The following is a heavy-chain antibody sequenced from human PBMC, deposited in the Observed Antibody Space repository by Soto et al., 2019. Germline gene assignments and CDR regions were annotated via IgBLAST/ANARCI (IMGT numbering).Heavy chain of an antibody. V-gene: IGHV3-23*01. CDR1: GFTFSSYA. J-gene: IGHJ3*02. CDR3: AKKTDSSSPWGALDI. D-gene: IGHD6-6*01. CDR2: ISGSGGGT. Sequence: EVQLLESGGGLVQPGGSLRLSCAASGFTFSSYAMTWVRQAPAQGLEWVSGISGSGGGTYYADSVKGRFTISRDSSKTTLYLQMDSLRAEDTAVYYCAKKTDSSSPWGALDIWGQGTMVSVSS.